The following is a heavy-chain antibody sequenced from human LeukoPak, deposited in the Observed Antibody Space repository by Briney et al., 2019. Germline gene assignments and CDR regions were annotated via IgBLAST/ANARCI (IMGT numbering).Heavy chain of an antibody. CDR2: IYYSGST. CDR1: GGPISSSSYY. Sequence: SETLSLTCTVSGGPISSSSYYWGWIRQPPGKGLEWIGSIYYSGSTYYNPSLKSRVTISVDTSKNQFSLKLSSVTAADTAVYYCARQTDILTGYSNWFDPWGQGTLVTVSS. D-gene: IGHD3-9*01. CDR3: ARQTDILTGYSNWFDP. J-gene: IGHJ5*02. V-gene: IGHV4-39*01.